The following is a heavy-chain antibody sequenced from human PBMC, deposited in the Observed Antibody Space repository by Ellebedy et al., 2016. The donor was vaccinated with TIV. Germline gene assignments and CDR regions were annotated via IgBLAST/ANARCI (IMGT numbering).Heavy chain of an antibody. V-gene: IGHV3-23*01. Sequence: GESLKISCAASGFTFSSYAMSWVRQTPGKGLEWISTNSGDGVGTHYADSVRGRFTISRDSSKNTLFLQMNSLRVEDTAVYYCGRDVGPWGQGTLVTVSS. CDR3: GRDVGP. J-gene: IGHJ5*02. CDR2: NSGDGVGT. CDR1: GFTFSSYA.